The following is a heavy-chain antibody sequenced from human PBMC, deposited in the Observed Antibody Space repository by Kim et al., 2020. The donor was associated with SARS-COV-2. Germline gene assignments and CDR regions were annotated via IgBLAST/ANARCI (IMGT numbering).Heavy chain of an antibody. CDR2: ISAYNGNT. J-gene: IGHJ6*02. CDR3: ARDRWNYVYYGMDV. CDR1: GYTFTSYG. Sequence: ASMKVSCKASGYTFTSYGISWVRQAPGQGLEWMGWISAYNGNTNYAQKLQGRVTMTTDTSTSTAYMELRSLRSDDTAVYYCARDRWNYVYYGMDVWGQGTTVTVSS. V-gene: IGHV1-18*01. D-gene: IGHD1-7*01.